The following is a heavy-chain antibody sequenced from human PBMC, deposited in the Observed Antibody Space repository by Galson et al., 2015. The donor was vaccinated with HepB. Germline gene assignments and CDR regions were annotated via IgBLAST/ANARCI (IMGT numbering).Heavy chain of an antibody. Sequence: SLRLSCAASGLTVSNSYMSWVRQTPGKGLEWVSFIYGGGTTFYADAVKGRFTFSRDNSKNTLYLQMNSLRVEDTAVYYCARAQGSPTDYFDSWGQGTLVTVSS. CDR3: ARAQGSPTDYFDS. V-gene: IGHV3-53*01. CDR1: GLTVSNSY. CDR2: IYGGGTT. J-gene: IGHJ4*02.